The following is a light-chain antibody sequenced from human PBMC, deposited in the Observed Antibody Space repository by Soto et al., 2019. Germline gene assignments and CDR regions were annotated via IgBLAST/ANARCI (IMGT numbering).Light chain of an antibody. CDR3: SSYTSSRGGVV. Sequence: QSALTQPASVSGSPGQSITISCTGTSSDVGGYNYVSWYQQHPGKAPKLMIYEVSNRPSGVSNRFSGSKSGNTASLTISGLQAEDEADYYCSSYTSSRGGVVFGGGTKVTV. CDR2: EVS. V-gene: IGLV2-14*01. J-gene: IGLJ2*01. CDR1: SSDVGGYNY.